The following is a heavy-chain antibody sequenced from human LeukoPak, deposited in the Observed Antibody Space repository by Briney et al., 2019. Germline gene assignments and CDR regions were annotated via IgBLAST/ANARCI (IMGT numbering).Heavy chain of an antibody. V-gene: IGHV4-59*01. J-gene: IGHJ3*02. D-gene: IGHD2-2*02. CDR2: ISDTGST. CDR3: ARDCSSTSCYNNAFDI. Sequence: PSETLSLTCTVSGGSISFYYWNWIRQPPGKGLEWIGYISDTGSTNYNPSLKSRVTISVDTSKNQFSLKLSSVTAADTAVYYCARDCSSTSCYNNAFDIWGQGTMVTVSS. CDR1: GGSISFYY.